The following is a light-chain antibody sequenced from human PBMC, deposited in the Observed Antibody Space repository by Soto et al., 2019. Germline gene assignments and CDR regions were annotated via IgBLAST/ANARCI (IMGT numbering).Light chain of an antibody. J-gene: IGKJ4*01. Sequence: DIQMTQSPSSLSASVGDRVTITCRASQSITIYLNWYQQKPGKAPKLLIFATSSLQSGVPSRFSGSGSGTDFTLTICSLQPEDLATYYCQQSLTTPLTFGGGTKVEIK. CDR3: QQSLTTPLT. V-gene: IGKV1-39*01. CDR2: ATS. CDR1: QSITIY.